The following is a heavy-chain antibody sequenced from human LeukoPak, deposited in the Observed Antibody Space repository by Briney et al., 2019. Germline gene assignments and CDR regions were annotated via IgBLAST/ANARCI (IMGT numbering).Heavy chain of an antibody. CDR1: GGSISNYY. D-gene: IGHD6-19*01. V-gene: IGHV4-59*01. J-gene: IGHJ4*02. Sequence: SETLSLTCTVSGGSISNYYWSWIRQPPGKGLEWIGYIYYSGSTNYNPSLKSRVTISVDTSKNQFSLKLSSVTAADTAVYYCASAVAGTFFDYWGQGTLVTVSS. CDR2: IYYSGST. CDR3: ASAVAGTFFDY.